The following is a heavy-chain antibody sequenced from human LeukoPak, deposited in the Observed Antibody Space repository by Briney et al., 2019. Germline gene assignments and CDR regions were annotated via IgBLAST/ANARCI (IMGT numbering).Heavy chain of an antibody. CDR2: IRSKAYGGTT. CDR3: TRDPVPDSSGYYDY. Sequence: GGSLRLSCAASGFTFSNYGMSWVRQAPGKGLEWVGFIRSKAYGGTTEYAASVKGRFTISRDDSKSIAYLQMNSLKTEDTAVYYCTRDPVPDSSGYYDYWGQGTLVTVSS. J-gene: IGHJ4*02. CDR1: GFTFSNYG. D-gene: IGHD3-22*01. V-gene: IGHV3-49*04.